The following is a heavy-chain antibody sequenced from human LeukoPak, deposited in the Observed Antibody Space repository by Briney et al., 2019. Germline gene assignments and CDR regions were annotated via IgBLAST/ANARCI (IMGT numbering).Heavy chain of an antibody. V-gene: IGHV4-4*07. CDR3: ARDEGQLAGYYFDY. Sequence: SETLSLTCTVSGGSISSYYWSWIRQPAGEGLEGIGRIRTSGGTTYNPSLTSRVTMAVDTSKNQFSLKLTSMTAADTAVYYCARDEGQLAGYYFDYWGQGTLVTVSS. CDR1: GGSISSYY. CDR2: IRTSGGT. J-gene: IGHJ4*02. D-gene: IGHD6-6*01.